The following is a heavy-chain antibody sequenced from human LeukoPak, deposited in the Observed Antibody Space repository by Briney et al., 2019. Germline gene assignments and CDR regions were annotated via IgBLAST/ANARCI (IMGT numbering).Heavy chain of an antibody. V-gene: IGHV1-24*01. CDR3: ATTGPDFWSSYYDY. CDR1: GYTLTELS. CDR2: FYPEDGET. J-gene: IGHJ4*02. D-gene: IGHD3-3*01. Sequence: VASVKVSCKVSGYTLTELSMHWVRQAPGKGLERMGGFYPEDGETIYEQKFQGRVTMTEDTSTDTAYMELSSLRSEDTAVYYCATTGPDFWSSYYDYWGQGTLVTVSS.